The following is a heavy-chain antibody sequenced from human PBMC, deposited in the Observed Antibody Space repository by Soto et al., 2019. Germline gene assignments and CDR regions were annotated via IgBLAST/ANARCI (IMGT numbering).Heavy chain of an antibody. CDR2: INPRGST. J-gene: IGHJ3*02. V-gene: IGHV4-34*01. D-gene: IGHD3-10*01. Sequence: ETLSLTCAVYGGSLSGYYWGWIRQPPGKGWGWIGEINPRGSTNYNPSLKSRVTISVDTSKNQFSLKLSSMTAPDTSVYYCAREPPMVRGVIDAFDIWGQGTMVTVSS. CDR1: GGSLSGYY. CDR3: AREPPMVRGVIDAFDI.